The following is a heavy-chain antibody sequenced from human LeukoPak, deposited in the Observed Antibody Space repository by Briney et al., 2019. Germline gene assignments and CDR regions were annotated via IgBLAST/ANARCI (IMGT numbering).Heavy chain of an antibody. J-gene: IGHJ4*02. CDR3: ARDLDFGVVTGYFDY. CDR2: IYHSGST. V-gene: IGHV4-38-2*02. Sequence: SETLSLTCTVSGYSISSGSYWGWIRQPPGKGLEWIGSIYHSGSTYYNPSLKSRVTISVDTSKNQFSLKLSSVTAADTAVYYCARDLDFGVVTGYFDYWGQGTLVTVSS. D-gene: IGHD3-3*01. CDR1: GYSISSGSY.